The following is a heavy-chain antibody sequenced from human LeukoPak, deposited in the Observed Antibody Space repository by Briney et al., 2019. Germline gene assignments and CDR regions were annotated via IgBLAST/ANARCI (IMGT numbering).Heavy chain of an antibody. CDR3: ASRSSTSSDGVFDP. J-gene: IGHJ5*02. CDR2: IYTSGST. V-gene: IGHV4-61*02. CDR1: GGSISSGSYY. Sequence: SETLSLTYTVSGGSISSGSYYWSWIRQPAGKGLEWIGRIYTSGSTNYNPSLKSRVTISVDTSKNQFSLKLSSVTAADTAVYYCASRSSTSSDGVFDPWGQGTLVTVSS. D-gene: IGHD2-2*01.